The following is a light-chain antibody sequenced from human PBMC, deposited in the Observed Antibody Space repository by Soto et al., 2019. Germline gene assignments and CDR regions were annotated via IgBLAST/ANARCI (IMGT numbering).Light chain of an antibody. Sequence: DIQMTQSPSSLSASVGDRVTITCQASQAIGDSLNWYQHKPGKAPNLLIYDTSNLKDGVPSRFSGGGSGTHFAFTISSLQPEDVAIYYCQQFDYLPLTFGGGTKVEIK. CDR3: QQFDYLPLT. CDR2: DTS. V-gene: IGKV1-33*01. J-gene: IGKJ4*01. CDR1: QAIGDS.